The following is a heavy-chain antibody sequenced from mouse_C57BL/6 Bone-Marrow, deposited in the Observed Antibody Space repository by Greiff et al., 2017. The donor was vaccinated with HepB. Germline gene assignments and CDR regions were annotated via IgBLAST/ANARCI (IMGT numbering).Heavy chain of an antibody. CDR3: ARCTTVVARDAMDY. D-gene: IGHD1-1*01. V-gene: IGHV1-80*01. CDR1: GYAFSSYW. J-gene: IGHJ4*01. Sequence: QVQLQQSGAELVKPGASVKISCKASGYAFSSYWMNWVKQRPGKGLEWIGQIYPGDGDTNYNGKFKGKATLTADKSSSTAYMQLSSLTSEDSAVYFCARCTTVVARDAMDYWGQGTSVTVSS. CDR2: IYPGDGDT.